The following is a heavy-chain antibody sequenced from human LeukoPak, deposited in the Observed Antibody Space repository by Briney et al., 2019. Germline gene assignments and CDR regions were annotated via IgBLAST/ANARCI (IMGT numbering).Heavy chain of an antibody. CDR1: GGSFSGYY. J-gene: IGHJ3*02. V-gene: IGHV4-34*01. Sequence: PSETLSLTCAVYGGSFSGYYWSWIRQPPGKGLEWIGEINHSGSTNYNPSLKSRVTISVDTSKNQFSLKLSSVTAADTAVYYCASALSWYSSSWYGAFDIWGQGTVVTVSS. CDR2: INHSGST. CDR3: ASALSWYSSSWYGAFDI. D-gene: IGHD6-13*01.